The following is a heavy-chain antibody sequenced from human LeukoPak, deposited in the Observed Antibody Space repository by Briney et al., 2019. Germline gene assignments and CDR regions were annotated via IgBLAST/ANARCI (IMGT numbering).Heavy chain of an antibody. J-gene: IGHJ6*03. CDR3: ARRNDFWSGYLIPTTYYYYYYMDV. Sequence: GASVKVSCKASGYTFTSYGISWVRQAPGQGLEWMGWISAYNGNTNYAQKLQGRVTMTTDTSTSTAYMELRSLRSDDTAVYYCARRNDFWSGYLIPTTYYYYYYMDVWGKGITVTVSS. D-gene: IGHD3-3*01. CDR1: GYTFTSYG. V-gene: IGHV1-18*01. CDR2: ISAYNGNT.